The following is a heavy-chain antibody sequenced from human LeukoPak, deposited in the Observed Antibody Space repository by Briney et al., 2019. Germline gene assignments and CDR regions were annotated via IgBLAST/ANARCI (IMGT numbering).Heavy chain of an antibody. D-gene: IGHD3-10*01. J-gene: IGHJ5*02. CDR3: ARPKYYYGSGAGARFDP. Sequence: SETLSLTCTVSGGSFSRYFWTWIRQTPGKGLEWIGEISHSGSTNYNPSLKSRVTISVDTSKNQFSLKLSSVTAADTAVYYCARPKYYYGSGAGARFDPWGQGTLVTVSS. V-gene: IGHV4-34*01. CDR1: GGSFSRYF. CDR2: ISHSGST.